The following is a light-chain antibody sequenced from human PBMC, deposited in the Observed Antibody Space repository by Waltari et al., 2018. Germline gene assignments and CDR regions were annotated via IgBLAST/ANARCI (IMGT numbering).Light chain of an antibody. J-gene: IGKJ5*01. CDR2: GSF. Sequence: DIQMTQSPPSLSASVGDRVTITCRAIQTISNSLDWYQQKPGKAPKLLIYGSFILQSGVPSRFSGSGSGTDFTLTISSLQPEDFATYYCQQSSSSPITFGQGTRLEIK. CDR3: QQSSSSPIT. CDR1: QTISNS. V-gene: IGKV1-39*01.